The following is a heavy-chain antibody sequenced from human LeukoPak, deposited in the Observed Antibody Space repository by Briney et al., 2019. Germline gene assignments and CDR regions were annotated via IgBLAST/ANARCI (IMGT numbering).Heavy chain of an antibody. Sequence: GGSLRFSCAASGFTFSSYGMHWGRQGPGKGLEWGAVIWYDGSNKYYADSVKGRVTISRDNSTNTLDLRMNSLRAENTAVYYCAKGSNWNPKKIDYSGPRTPVTASS. V-gene: IGHV3-33*06. CDR2: IWYDGSNK. D-gene: IGHD1-20*01. J-gene: IGHJ4*01. CDR1: GFTFSSYG. CDR3: AKGSNWNPKKIDY.